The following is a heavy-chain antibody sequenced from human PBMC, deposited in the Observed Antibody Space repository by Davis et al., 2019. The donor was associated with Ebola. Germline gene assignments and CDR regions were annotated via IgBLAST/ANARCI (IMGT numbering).Heavy chain of an antibody. D-gene: IGHD3-22*01. CDR1: GFTFSSYG. J-gene: IGHJ4*02. CDR2: IWYDGSNK. V-gene: IGHV3-33*01. Sequence: GGSLRLSCAASGFTFSSYGMHWVRQAPGKGLEWVAVIWYDGSNKYYADSVKGRFTISRDNSKNTLYLQMNSLRAEDTAVYYCARGGYYYDSSGYYPYFDYWGQGTLVTVSS. CDR3: ARGGYYYDSSGYYPYFDY.